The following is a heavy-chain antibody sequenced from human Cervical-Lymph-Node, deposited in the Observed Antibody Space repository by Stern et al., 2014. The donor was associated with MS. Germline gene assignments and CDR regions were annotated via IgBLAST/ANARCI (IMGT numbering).Heavy chain of an antibody. CDR3: ASTLHGGLYNWFDP. D-gene: IGHD2-2*01. CDR2: ITNSGPSM. Sequence: EVQLVESGGGLVTPGGSLRLSCAASGFTFRDYSMNWVRQAPGKGLEWVSSITNSGPSMDYGDSVKGRFTISRDNAKITLYLQMDSLSAEDTATYCSASTLHGGLYNWFDPWGQGTLVTVSS. CDR1: GFTFRDYS. J-gene: IGHJ5*02. V-gene: IGHV3-21*01.